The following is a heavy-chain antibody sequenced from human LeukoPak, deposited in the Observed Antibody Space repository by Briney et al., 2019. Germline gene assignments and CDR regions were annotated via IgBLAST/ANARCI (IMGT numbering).Heavy chain of an antibody. CDR2: INHSGSS. Sequence: PSETLSLTCAVYSGSFRGYYWSWIRQPPGKGLEWIGEINHSGSSNYNPSLKSRVTISVDTSKNQFSLRLSSVTAADTAIYYCARLHLVSSGWYPMADSWGQGSLVTVSS. CDR3: ARLHLVSSGWYPMADS. J-gene: IGHJ4*02. D-gene: IGHD6-19*01. CDR1: SGSFRGYY. V-gene: IGHV4-34*01.